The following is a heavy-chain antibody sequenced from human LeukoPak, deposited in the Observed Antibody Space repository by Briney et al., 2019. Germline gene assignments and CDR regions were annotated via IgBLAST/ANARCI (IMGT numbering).Heavy chain of an antibody. CDR3: ASQFSSGWAFDY. D-gene: IGHD6-19*01. CDR1: GCVFSNYA. J-gene: IGHJ4*02. V-gene: IGHV3-23*01. Sequence: GGSLRLSCAVSGCVFSNYAMNWVRQAPGKGLEWVSGISGSGGVTYYADSVKGRFTISRDNSKNTLYLQMSSLRGDDTAIYYCASQFSSGWAFDYWGQGTLVTVSS. CDR2: ISGSGGVT.